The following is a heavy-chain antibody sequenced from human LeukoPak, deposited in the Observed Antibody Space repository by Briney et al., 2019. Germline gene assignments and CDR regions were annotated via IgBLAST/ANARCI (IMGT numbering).Heavy chain of an antibody. Sequence: GGSLRLSCVASGLTFRSYGMHWVRQAPGKGLEWVAVIWYDGSNKYYADSVKGRFTISRDNSKNTLYLQMNSLRAEDTAVYYCATYRGEWGAMDVWGQGTTVTVSS. CDR2: IWYDGSNK. D-gene: IGHD2-21*01. CDR3: ATYRGEWGAMDV. CDR1: GLTFRSYG. V-gene: IGHV3-33*01. J-gene: IGHJ6*02.